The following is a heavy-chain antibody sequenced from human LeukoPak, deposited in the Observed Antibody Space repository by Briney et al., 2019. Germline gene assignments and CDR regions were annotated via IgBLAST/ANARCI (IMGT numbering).Heavy chain of an antibody. CDR2: IYFSGIT. CDR1: GASINSHH. V-gene: IGHV4-4*07. Sequence: SETLSLTCTVSGASINSHHWSWIRQPAGEGLGWIGRIYFSGITNYNPSLKSRVTMSVDTSKNQFSLKLSSVTAADTAVYYCARDQFSTVMGNWFDPWGQGTLVTVSS. J-gene: IGHJ5*02. D-gene: IGHD4-11*01. CDR3: ARDQFSTVMGNWFDP.